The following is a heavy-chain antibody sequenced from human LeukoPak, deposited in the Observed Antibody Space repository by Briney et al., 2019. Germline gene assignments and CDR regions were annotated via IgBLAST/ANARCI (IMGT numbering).Heavy chain of an antibody. CDR1: GGSISSGGYS. V-gene: IGHV4-30-2*01. J-gene: IGHJ6*02. CDR2: IYHSGST. Sequence: SQTLSLTCAVSGGSISSGGYSWSWIRQPPGKGLEWIGCIYHSGSTYHNPSLKSRVTISVDRSKNQFSLKLSSVTAADTAVYYCARVGYYYYGMDVWGQGTTVTVSS. CDR3: ARVGYYYYGMDV.